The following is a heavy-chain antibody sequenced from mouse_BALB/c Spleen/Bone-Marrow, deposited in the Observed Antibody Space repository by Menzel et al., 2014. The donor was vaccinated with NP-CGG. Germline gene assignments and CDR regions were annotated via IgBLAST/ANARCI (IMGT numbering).Heavy chain of an antibody. CDR2: IYPGDGET. CDR1: GYPYSSYW. D-gene: IGHD2-10*02. V-gene: IGHV1-80*01. J-gene: IGHJ2*01. Sequence: VQLVESGAELVRPGSSVKISCKASGYPYSSYWMNWVKQRPGQGLEWIGQIYPGDGETNYNGKFKGNATLTADKSSSTAYMQLISLTSEDSAVYFCARKYGDYWGQGTTLTVSP. CDR3: ARKYGDY.